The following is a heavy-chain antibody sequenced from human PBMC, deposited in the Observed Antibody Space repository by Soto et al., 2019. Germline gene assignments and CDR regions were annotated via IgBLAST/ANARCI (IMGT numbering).Heavy chain of an antibody. Sequence: GGSLRLSCAASGFTFSDYYMSWIRQAPGKGLEWVSYISSSGSTIYYADSVKGRFTISRDNAKNSLYLQMNSLRAEDTAVYYCARDSREVAGYDYSIFYYYMDVWGKGTTVTVSS. J-gene: IGHJ6*03. D-gene: IGHD5-12*01. V-gene: IGHV3-11*01. CDR3: ARDSREVAGYDYSIFYYYMDV. CDR2: ISSSGSTI. CDR1: GFTFSDYY.